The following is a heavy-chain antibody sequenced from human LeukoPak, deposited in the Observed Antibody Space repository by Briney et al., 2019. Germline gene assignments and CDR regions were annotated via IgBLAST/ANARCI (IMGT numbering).Heavy chain of an antibody. V-gene: IGHV1-18*01. CDR2: ISAYNGNT. Sequence: GASVKVSCKASGYTFTSYGISWVRQAPGQGLEWMGWISAYNGNTNYAQKLQGRVTMTTDTSTSTDYMELRSLRSDDTAVYYCARHLNSGYQLLDGFGYYYYYYGMDVWGQGTTVTVSS. D-gene: IGHD2-2*01. J-gene: IGHJ6*02. CDR3: ARHLNSGYQLLDGFGYYYYYYGMDV. CDR1: GYTFTSYG.